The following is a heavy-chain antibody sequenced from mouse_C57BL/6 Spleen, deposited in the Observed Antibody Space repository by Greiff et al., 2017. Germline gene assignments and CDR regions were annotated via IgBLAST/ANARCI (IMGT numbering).Heavy chain of an antibody. CDR3: ARQGITTVVAKSFEY. D-gene: IGHD1-1*01. J-gene: IGHJ2*01. V-gene: IGHV5-6*01. CDR1: GFTFSSYG. CDR2: ISSGGSYT. Sequence: EVHLVESGGDLVKPGGSLKLSCAASGFTFSSYGMSWVRQTPDKSLEWVATISSGGSYTYYPDSVKGRFTISRDNAKNTLYLQMSSLKSEDTAMYYCARQGITTVVAKSFEYWGQGTTLTVAS.